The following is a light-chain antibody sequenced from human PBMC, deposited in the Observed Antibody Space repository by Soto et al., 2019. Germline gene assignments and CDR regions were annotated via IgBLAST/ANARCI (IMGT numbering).Light chain of an antibody. CDR2: DSS. J-gene: IGKJ4*01. CDR3: QQSYSAPLT. Sequence: DIQMTQSPSSLSASVGDRVTITCRASQSISSYLNWYQQKPGKAPELLIYDSSGLQSGVPSRFSGSGSGTDFTLTISSLQPEDFATYYCQQSYSAPLTFGGGTKVEIQ. V-gene: IGKV1-39*01. CDR1: QSISSY.